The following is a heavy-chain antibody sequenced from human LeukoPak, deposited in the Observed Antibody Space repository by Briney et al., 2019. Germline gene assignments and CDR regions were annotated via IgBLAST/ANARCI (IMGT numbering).Heavy chain of an antibody. CDR3: AKDDNSGWNY. CDR1: GYTFTSFG. J-gene: IGHJ4*02. D-gene: IGHD6-19*01. CDR2: ISPYNGNT. V-gene: IGHV1-18*01. Sequence: ASVNDSFMPSGYTFTSFGISWVRPAPGQGLAWMGWISPYNGNTNYAQKFQGRVTMTTDTSTSTAYMELRSLRSDDTAVYYCAKDDNSGWNYWGQGTLVTVSS.